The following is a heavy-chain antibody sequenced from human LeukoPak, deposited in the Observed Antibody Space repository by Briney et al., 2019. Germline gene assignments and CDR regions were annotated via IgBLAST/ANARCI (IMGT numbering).Heavy chain of an antibody. J-gene: IGHJ4*02. Sequence: KPSETLSLTCTVSGGSISSYYWSWIRQPPGKGLEWIGYIYYSGSTNYNPSLKSRVTISVDTSKNQFSLKLSSVTAADTAVYYCARGSSWLPAAGHFDYWGQGTLVTVSS. CDR3: ARGSSWLPAAGHFDY. CDR1: GGSISSYY. D-gene: IGHD6-13*01. V-gene: IGHV4-59*01. CDR2: IYYSGST.